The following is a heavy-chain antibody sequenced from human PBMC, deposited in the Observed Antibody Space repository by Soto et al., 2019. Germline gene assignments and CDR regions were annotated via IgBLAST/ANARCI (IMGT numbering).Heavy chain of an antibody. CDR3: ARPLQLAVSGFYP. Sequence: SETLSLTCAVSGDSISSSSYYWAWIRQPPGKGLEWIGSIHYRANSYYSPSLKSRITISVDTSKNQIPLRLSSVTAADPAVYYCARPLQLAVSGFYPWGQGTLVTVSS. J-gene: IGHJ5*02. CDR1: GDSISSSSYY. CDR2: IHYRANS. D-gene: IGHD3-3*02. V-gene: IGHV4-39*01.